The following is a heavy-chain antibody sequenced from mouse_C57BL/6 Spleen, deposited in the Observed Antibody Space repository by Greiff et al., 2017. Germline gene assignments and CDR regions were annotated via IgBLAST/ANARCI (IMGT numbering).Heavy chain of an antibody. CDR3: ARQRDYDRVFDY. CDR2: ISNGGGST. Sequence: EVQRVESGGGLVQPGGSLKLSCAASGFTFSDYYMYWVRQTPEKRLEWVAYISNGGGSTYYPDTVKGRFTISRDNAKNTLYLQMSRLKSEDTAMYYCARQRDYDRVFDYWGQGTTLTVSS. J-gene: IGHJ2*01. CDR1: GFTFSDYY. D-gene: IGHD2-4*01. V-gene: IGHV5-12*01.